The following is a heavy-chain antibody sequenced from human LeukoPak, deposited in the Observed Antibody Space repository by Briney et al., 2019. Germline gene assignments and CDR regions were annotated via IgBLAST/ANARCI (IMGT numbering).Heavy chain of an antibody. J-gene: IGHJ3*02. CDR3: ARAAGAARALDI. CDR1: GGSFSGYY. CDR2: INHSGST. V-gene: IGHV4-34*01. D-gene: IGHD1-26*01. Sequence: PSETLSLTCAVYGGSFSGYYWSWIRQPPGKGLEWIGEINHSGSTNYNPSLKSRVTISVDTSKNQFSLKLSSVTAADTAVYYCARAAGAARALDIWGQGTMVAVPS.